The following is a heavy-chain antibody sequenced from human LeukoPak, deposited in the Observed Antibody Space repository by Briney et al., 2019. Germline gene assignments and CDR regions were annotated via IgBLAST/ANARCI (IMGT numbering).Heavy chain of an antibody. Sequence: PSETLSLTCTVSGGSMISSSHYWGWIRQPPGKGLEWIGSIYYSGSTYYNPSLKSRVTISVDTSKNQFSLKLSSVTAADTAVYYCASVKARGQLPGYWGQGTLVTVSS. D-gene: IGHD6-6*01. CDR2: IYYSGST. V-gene: IGHV4-39*01. J-gene: IGHJ4*02. CDR1: GGSMISSSHY. CDR3: ASVKARGQLPGY.